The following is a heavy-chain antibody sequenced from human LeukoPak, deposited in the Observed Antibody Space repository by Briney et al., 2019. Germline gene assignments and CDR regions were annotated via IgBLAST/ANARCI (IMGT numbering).Heavy chain of an antibody. Sequence: ASVKVSCKASGYIFTTYGISWVRQAPGQGLEWMGWISVYNDHTTYAQTFQGRVTMTTDTSTSTAYMELRNLRSDDTAVYYCARAPIYYYDSSGYALDYWGQGTLVTVSS. J-gene: IGHJ4*02. CDR1: GYIFTTYG. CDR2: ISVYNDHT. D-gene: IGHD3-22*01. V-gene: IGHV1-18*01. CDR3: ARAPIYYYDSSGYALDY.